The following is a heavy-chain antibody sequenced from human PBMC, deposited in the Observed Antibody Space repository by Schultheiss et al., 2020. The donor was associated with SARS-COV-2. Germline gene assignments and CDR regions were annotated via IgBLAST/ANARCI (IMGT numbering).Heavy chain of an antibody. J-gene: IGHJ4*02. CDR3: AKCPFLQQLVN. D-gene: IGHD6-13*01. CDR1: GFTFSGSA. Sequence: GGSLRLSCAASGFTFSGSAMHWVRQASGKGLEWVGRIRSKANSYATAYAASVKGRFTISRDDSKNTAYLQMNSLRAEDTAVYYCAKCPFLQQLVNWGQGTLVTVSS. V-gene: IGHV3-73*01. CDR2: IRSKANSYAT.